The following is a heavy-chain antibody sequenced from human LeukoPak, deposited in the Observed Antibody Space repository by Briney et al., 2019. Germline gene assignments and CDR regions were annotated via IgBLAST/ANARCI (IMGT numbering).Heavy chain of an antibody. CDR3: ARELSVASRLRLGELFYMDV. Sequence: ASVKVSCKVSGYTLTEFSMHWVRQAPGKGLEWMGGFDPEDAETIYAQKFQGRVTMTEDTSTDTAYMELSSLRSEDTAVYYCARELSVASRLRLGELFYMDVWGKGTTVTVSS. J-gene: IGHJ6*03. V-gene: IGHV1-24*01. CDR2: FDPEDAET. D-gene: IGHD3-16*01. CDR1: GYTLTEFS.